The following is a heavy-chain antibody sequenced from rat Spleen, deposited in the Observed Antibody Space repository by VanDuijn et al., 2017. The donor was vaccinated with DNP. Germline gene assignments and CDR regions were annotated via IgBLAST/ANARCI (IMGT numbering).Heavy chain of an antibody. CDR1: GFTFSDYA. CDR3: GKPASYGGYWFAY. CDR2: IFYDGSGT. Sequence: EVQLVETGGGLAQPGRSLKLSCVASGFTFSDYAMAWVRQAPKKGLEWVATIFYDGSGTYYGDSVKGRFTISRDNSKSTLYLQMDSLRSEDTATYYCGKPASYGGYWFAYWGQGTLVTVSS. D-gene: IGHD1-11*01. J-gene: IGHJ3*01. V-gene: IGHV5-29*01.